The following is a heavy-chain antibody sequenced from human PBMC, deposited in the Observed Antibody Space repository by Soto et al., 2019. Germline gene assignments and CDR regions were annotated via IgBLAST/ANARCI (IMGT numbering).Heavy chain of an antibody. CDR1: GGSISSGDYY. V-gene: IGHV4-30-4*01. D-gene: IGHD3-10*01. CDR3: ASFDTVASGDY. CDR2: IYYSGST. Sequence: SETLSLTCTVSGGSISSGDYYWSWIRQPPGKGLEWIGYIYYSGSTYYNPSLKSRVTISVDTSKNQFSLKLSSVTAADTAFYYCASFDTVASGDYWGQGTLVTVSS. J-gene: IGHJ4*02.